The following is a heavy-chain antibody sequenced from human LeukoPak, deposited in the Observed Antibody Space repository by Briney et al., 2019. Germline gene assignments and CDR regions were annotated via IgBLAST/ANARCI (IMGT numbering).Heavy chain of an antibody. CDR1: GFTFDDYA. V-gene: IGHV3-9*01. D-gene: IGHD6-19*01. J-gene: IGHJ4*02. CDR2: ISWNSGSI. Sequence: GGSLRLPCAASGFTFDDYAMHWVRQAPGKGLEWVSGISWNSGSIGYADSVKGRFTISRDNAKNSLYLQMNSLRTEDTAFYYCAKDFRAISVAGTYYFDSWGQGTLVTVSS. CDR3: AKDFRAISVAGTYYFDS.